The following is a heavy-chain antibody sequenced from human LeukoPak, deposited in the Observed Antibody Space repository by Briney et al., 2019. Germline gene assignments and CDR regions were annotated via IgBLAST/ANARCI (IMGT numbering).Heavy chain of an antibody. D-gene: IGHD3-10*01. CDR2: ISRGGERT. CDR3: AKDNGWFGELLPSDY. CDR1: GFTFSSYA. J-gene: IGHJ4*02. Sequence: GGSLRLSCAASGFTFSSYAMSWVRQAPGKGLEWVSAISRGGERTYYADSVKGRFTISRDNSKNTLYLQMNSLRAEDTAVYYCAKDNGWFGELLPSDYWGQGTLVTVSS. V-gene: IGHV3-23*01.